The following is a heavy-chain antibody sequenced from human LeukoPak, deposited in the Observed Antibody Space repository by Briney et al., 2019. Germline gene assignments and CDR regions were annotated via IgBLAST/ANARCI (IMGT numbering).Heavy chain of an antibody. J-gene: IGHJ4*02. D-gene: IGHD4-23*01. V-gene: IGHV4-39*07. Sequence: PSETLSLTCTVSGGSISSSSYYWGWIRQPPGKGLEWIGSMYSSGSTYYNPSLKSRVTISVDTSKNQFSLKLSSVTAADTAVYYCARQSRWGGSFDYWGQGTLVTLSS. CDR3: ARQSRWGGSFDY. CDR1: GGSISSSSYY. CDR2: MYSSGST.